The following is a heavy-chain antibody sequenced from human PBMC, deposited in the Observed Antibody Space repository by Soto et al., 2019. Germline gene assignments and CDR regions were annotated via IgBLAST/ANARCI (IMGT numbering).Heavy chain of an antibody. V-gene: IGHV3-74*01. CDR1: GFTFSSYW. D-gene: IGHD2-15*01. Sequence: HPGGSLRLSCAASGFTFSSYWMHWVRQAPGKGLVWVSRINSDGSSTSYADSVKGRFTISRDNAKNTLYLQMNSLRAEDTAVYYCARVGDYCSGGSCYSHYYGMDVWGQGTTVTSP. CDR3: ARVGDYCSGGSCYSHYYGMDV. J-gene: IGHJ6*02. CDR2: INSDGSST.